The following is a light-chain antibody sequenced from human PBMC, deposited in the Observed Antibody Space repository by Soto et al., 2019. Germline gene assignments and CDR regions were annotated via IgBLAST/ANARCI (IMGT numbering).Light chain of an antibody. CDR2: AAS. CDR1: QRISTY. Sequence: DIQMTQSPSSLSASIGDRVTITCRASQRISTYLNWYQQKPGKAPKLLIYAASNLQSGVPSTFSGSGSGTDFSLTISSLPPEDFATYFRQQSYSTPRTFGGGTTVEIK. V-gene: IGKV1-39*01. J-gene: IGKJ4*01. CDR3: QQSYSTPRT.